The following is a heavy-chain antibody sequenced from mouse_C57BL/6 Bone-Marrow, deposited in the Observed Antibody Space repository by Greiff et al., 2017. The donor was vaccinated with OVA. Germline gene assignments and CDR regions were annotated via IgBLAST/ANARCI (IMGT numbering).Heavy chain of an antibody. CDR2: ISSGSSTI. D-gene: IGHD4-1*01. V-gene: IGHV5-17*01. CDR3: ASGTAWFAY. J-gene: IGHJ3*01. Sequence: EVKLVESGGGLVKPGGSLKLSCAASGFTFSDYGMHWVRQAPEKGLEWVAYISSGSSTIYYADTVTGRFTISRDNAKNTLFLQMTSLRSEDTAMYYCASGTAWFAYWGQGTLVTVSA. CDR1: GFTFSDYG.